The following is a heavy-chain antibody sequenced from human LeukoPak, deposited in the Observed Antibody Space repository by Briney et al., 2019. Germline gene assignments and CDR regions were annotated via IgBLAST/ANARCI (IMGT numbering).Heavy chain of an antibody. Sequence: GGSLRLSCEASGFTFSDPYMSWIRQAPGKGLECLSYISGSGTDINYADSVRGRFTISRDNAKNLLYLQMNDLRLEDTAVYYCARTARHLDYWGQGTLVTVSS. CDR1: GFTFSDPY. J-gene: IGHJ4*02. V-gene: IGHV3-11*04. CDR3: ARTARHLDY. CDR2: ISGSGTDI. D-gene: IGHD5-18*01.